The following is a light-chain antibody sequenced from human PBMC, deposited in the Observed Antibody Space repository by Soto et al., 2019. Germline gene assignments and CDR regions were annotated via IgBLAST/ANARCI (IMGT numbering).Light chain of an antibody. CDR2: EVI. CDR1: SSDIGGYNY. V-gene: IGLV2-14*01. J-gene: IGLJ1*01. CDR3: ASYSTTSTPYV. Sequence: SARTEPASVSGSPGQSITISCTGTSSDIGGYNYVSWYQQHPGKAPKLMVYEVINRPSGVSHRFSGARSGNTASLTISGLQAEDEAVYYCASYSTTSTPYVFGTGTKVTVL.